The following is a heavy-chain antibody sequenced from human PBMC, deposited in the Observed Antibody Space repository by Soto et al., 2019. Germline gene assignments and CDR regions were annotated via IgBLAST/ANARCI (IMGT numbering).Heavy chain of an antibody. CDR3: TKATMVVLVIHEFDN. J-gene: IGHJ4*01. D-gene: IGHD3-22*01. Sequence: GGSLRLSCAASGFTFSSYGMHWVRQAPGKGLEWVAVIWYDGSNKYYADSVKGRFTISRDNSKNTLYLQMNSLRVEDTAVYFCTKATMVVLVIHEFDNWGHGTLVTVSS. CDR1: GFTFSSYG. V-gene: IGHV3-33*06. CDR2: IWYDGSNK.